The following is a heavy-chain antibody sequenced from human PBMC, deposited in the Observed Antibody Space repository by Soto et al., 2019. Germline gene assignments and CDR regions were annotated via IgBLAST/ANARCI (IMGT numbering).Heavy chain of an antibody. J-gene: IGHJ5*02. V-gene: IGHV3-53*01. D-gene: IGHD2-15*01. CDR2: IYSGGGI. CDR1: GFIGSTYH. Sequence: EVQLVESGGGLVQPGGSLRLSCAGSGFIGSTYHMSWVRQTPGKGLEWVSGIYSGGGIYYSDSVRGRFTISIDDSKNTLYLQMNSLRVEDTAVYYCERDRALSGGSCRSGGWFDPWGQGTLVTVSS. CDR3: ERDRALSGGSCRSGGWFDP.